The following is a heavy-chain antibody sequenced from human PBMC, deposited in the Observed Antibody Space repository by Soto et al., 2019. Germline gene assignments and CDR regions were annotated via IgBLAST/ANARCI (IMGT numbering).Heavy chain of an antibody. Sequence: PSETLSLTCTVSGGSISSGGYYWSWIRQHPGKGLEWIGYIYYSGSTYYNPSLKSRVTISVGASKNQFSLKLSSVTAADSAVYYCARRYSSSSDYWGQGTLVTVSS. D-gene: IGHD6-13*01. CDR1: GGSISSGGYY. CDR2: IYYSGST. J-gene: IGHJ4*02. CDR3: ARRYSSSSDY. V-gene: IGHV4-31*03.